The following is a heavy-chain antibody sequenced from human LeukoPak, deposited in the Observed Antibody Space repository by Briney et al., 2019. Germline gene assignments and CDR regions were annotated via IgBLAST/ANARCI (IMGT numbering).Heavy chain of an antibody. Sequence: PGGSLRLSCAAAGFTFSTDTMNWVRQAPGKGLEWVAHIKRDGSDKNYVDPVKGRFTISRDNAKNSVYLQMNSLRAEDTATYYCARDGYLDYWGQGTLVTVSS. D-gene: IGHD5-18*01. J-gene: IGHJ4*02. V-gene: IGHV3-7*03. CDR1: GFTFSTDT. CDR3: ARDGYLDY. CDR2: IKRDGSDK.